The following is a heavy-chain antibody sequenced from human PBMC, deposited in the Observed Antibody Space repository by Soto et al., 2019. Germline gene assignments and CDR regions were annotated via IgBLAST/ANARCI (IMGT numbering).Heavy chain of an antibody. J-gene: IGHJ5*02. CDR2: INHAGST. CDR3: ATGGLFTS. V-gene: IGHV4-34*01. D-gene: IGHD3-3*01. CDR1: GGYFSANY. Sequence: SETLSLTCGIYGGYFSANYWSWIRQTPGKGLEWLGEINHAGSTDYNPSLKGRITISADTSKNQFSLKLSSMTAADTAVYYCATGGLFTSWGQGTRVTVSS.